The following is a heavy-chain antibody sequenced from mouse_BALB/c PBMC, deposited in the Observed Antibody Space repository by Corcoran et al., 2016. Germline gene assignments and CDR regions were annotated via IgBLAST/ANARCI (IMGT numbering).Heavy chain of an antibody. J-gene: IGHJ1*01. CDR1: GFNIRDTY. CDR2: IDSANGNT. V-gene: IGHV14-3*02. Sequence: EVQLQQSGAELVKPGASVKFSCTASGFNIRDTYLHWVKQRPEQSLEWIGRIDSANGNTKYDPKFQGKATITADTASNTAYLQLSSLTSEGTAVYYCARWDWYLDVWGAGTTVTVSS. CDR3: ARWDWYLDV.